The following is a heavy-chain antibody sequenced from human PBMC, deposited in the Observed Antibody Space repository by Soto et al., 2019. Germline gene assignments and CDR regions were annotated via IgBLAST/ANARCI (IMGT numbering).Heavy chain of an antibody. V-gene: IGHV3-23*01. Sequence: PGGSLRLSCAASGFTFSSSAMSWVRQAPGKGLEWVSAISGSGAGIYYADSVKGRFTISRDNSKNTLYLQMNSLRVEDTAVYYCAKGGYCSRNRCYDYFAFDIWGQGTMVTVSS. D-gene: IGHD2-2*01. CDR3: AKGGYCSRNRCYDYFAFDI. CDR1: GFTFSSSA. J-gene: IGHJ3*02. CDR2: ISGSGAGI.